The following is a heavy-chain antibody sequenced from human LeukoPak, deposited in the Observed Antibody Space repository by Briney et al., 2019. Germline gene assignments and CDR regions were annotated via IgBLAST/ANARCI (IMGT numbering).Heavy chain of an antibody. Sequence: HPGGSLRLSCVASGITFNNYAMSGVRQGPGMGLEWVSSISGAGGSTYYADSVKGRFTISRDNSKKTLYLEMSSLRAEDAAVYYCAINYSLDYWGQGTLVTVSS. CDR3: AINYSLDY. D-gene: IGHD2-21*01. CDR2: ISGAGGST. CDR1: GITFNNYA. V-gene: IGHV3-23*01. J-gene: IGHJ4*02.